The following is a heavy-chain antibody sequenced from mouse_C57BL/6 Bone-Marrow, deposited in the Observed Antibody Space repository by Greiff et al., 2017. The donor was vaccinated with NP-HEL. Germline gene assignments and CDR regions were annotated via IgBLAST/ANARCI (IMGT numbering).Heavy chain of an antibody. CDR3: ARVTTGFAY. Sequence: DVMLVESGGDLVKPGGSLKLSCAASGFTFSSYGMSWVRQTPDKRLEWVATISSGGSYTYYPDSVKGRFTISRDNAKNTLYLQMSSLKSEDTAMYYCARVTTGFAYWGQGTLVTVSA. D-gene: IGHD2-1*01. CDR1: GFTFSSYG. V-gene: IGHV5-6*02. J-gene: IGHJ3*01. CDR2: ISSGGSYT.